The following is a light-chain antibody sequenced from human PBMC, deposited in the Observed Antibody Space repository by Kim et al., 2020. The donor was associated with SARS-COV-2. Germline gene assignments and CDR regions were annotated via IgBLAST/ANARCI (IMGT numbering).Light chain of an antibody. CDR2: DNN. J-gene: IGLJ2*01. V-gene: IGLV1-51*01. CDR3: GTWDSSLSGVV. Sequence: GQKVTISCSGSSSNIGKSYVSWYQQRPGTAPKLLIYDNNKRPSGIPDRLSGSKSGTSATLGITGLQTGDEADYYCGTWDSSLSGVVFGGGTQLTVL. CDR1: SSNIGKSY.